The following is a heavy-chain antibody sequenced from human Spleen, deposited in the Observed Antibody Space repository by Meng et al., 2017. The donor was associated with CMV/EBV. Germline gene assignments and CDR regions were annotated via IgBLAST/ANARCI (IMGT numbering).Heavy chain of an antibody. CDR1: GFTFSSYA. Sequence: GESLKISCAASGFTFSSYAMSWVRQAPGKGLHWVSGISNGGGSTYYADSVKGRFTISRDNAKNSLNLQMNSLRADDTALYYCARDSKDTAMVDYWGQGTLVTVSS. J-gene: IGHJ4*02. CDR3: ARDSKDTAMVDY. CDR2: ISNGGGST. D-gene: IGHD5-18*01. V-gene: IGHV3-23*01.